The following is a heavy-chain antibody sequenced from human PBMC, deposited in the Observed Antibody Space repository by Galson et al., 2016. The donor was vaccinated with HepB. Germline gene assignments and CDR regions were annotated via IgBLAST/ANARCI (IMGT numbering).Heavy chain of an antibody. CDR2: IHSSGTS. Sequence: ETLSLTCSVSGDSISNVGRHWGWFRQSPGMGLEYIGSIHSSGTSYYNPSLTSRVTVSADTSRNQFFLSLTSVTAADTAIYYCVRLGTAAAVANRRGRIYGGQGTRVTVSS. D-gene: IGHD6-13*01. V-gene: IGHV4-39*01. J-gene: IGHJ4*02. CDR1: GDSISNVGRH. CDR3: VRLGTAAAVANRRGRIY.